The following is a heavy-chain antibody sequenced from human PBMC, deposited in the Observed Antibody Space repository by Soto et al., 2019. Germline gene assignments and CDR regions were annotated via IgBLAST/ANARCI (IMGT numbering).Heavy chain of an antibody. CDR2: IRSKAYGGTT. CDR3: TRVAVAFDI. J-gene: IGHJ3*02. Sequence: HPGGSLRLSCTASGFTFGDYAMSWVRQAPGKGLEWVGFIRSKAYGGTTEYAASVKGRFTISRDDSKSIAYLQMNSLKTEDTAVYYCTRVAVAFDIWGQGTMVTVSS. CDR1: GFTFGDYA. V-gene: IGHV3-49*04.